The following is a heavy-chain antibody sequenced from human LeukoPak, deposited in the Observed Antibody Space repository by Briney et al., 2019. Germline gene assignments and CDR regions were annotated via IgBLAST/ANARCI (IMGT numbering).Heavy chain of an antibody. Sequence: ASVKVSCKASGYTFTSYGISWVRQAPGQGLEWMGWISAYNGNTNYAQKLQGRVTMTTDTSTSTAHMELRSLRSDDTAVYYCARDRGSFPYYDFWSGYYYYGMDVWGQGTTVTVSS. D-gene: IGHD3-3*01. CDR3: ARDRGSFPYYDFWSGYYYYGMDV. CDR1: GYTFTSYG. CDR2: ISAYNGNT. V-gene: IGHV1-18*01. J-gene: IGHJ6*02.